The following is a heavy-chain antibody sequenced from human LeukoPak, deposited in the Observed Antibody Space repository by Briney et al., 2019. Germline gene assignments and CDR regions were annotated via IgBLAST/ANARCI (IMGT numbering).Heavy chain of an antibody. Sequence: GGSLRLSCAASGFTFSSYIMNWVRQAPGKGLEWVSSISSSSSYIYYADSMKGRFTISRDNAKNSLYLQMNSLRAEDTAVYYCASQGIAAAGTGAFDIWGQGTMVTVSS. J-gene: IGHJ3*02. CDR3: ASQGIAAAGTGAFDI. D-gene: IGHD6-13*01. CDR1: GFTFSSYI. V-gene: IGHV3-21*01. CDR2: ISSSSSYI.